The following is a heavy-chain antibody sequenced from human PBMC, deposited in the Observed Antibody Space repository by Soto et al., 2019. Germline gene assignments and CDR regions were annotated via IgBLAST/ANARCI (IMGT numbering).Heavy chain of an antibody. CDR2: IDPDDSYT. Sequence: VESLKISCRGSGYSFTSHWISWVRQMPGKGLEWMGRIDPDDSYTSYSPSFQGHVTISADKSIATAYLRWSSLKASDTAIYYCARRGYRDYDWHTFDLWGQGTMVTVSS. CDR3: ARRGYRDYDWHTFDL. D-gene: IGHD5-12*01. V-gene: IGHV5-10-1*01. J-gene: IGHJ3*01. CDR1: GYSFTSHW.